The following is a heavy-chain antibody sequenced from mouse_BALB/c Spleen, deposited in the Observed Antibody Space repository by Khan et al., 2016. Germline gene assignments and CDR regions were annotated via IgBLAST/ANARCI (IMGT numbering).Heavy chain of an antibody. Sequence: QVQLQQSGPGLVAPSQSLSITCTVSGFSLTSYGVHLVSQPPGKGLEWLGVIWDGGSTNYNSAPMSRLSLSKDNSKSPVFIKMNSLQTDDTAMYYCARLEDIWGQGTTLTVSS. D-gene: IGHD1-3*01. V-gene: IGHV2-9*02. J-gene: IGHJ2*01. CDR1: GFSLTSYG. CDR2: IWDGGST. CDR3: ARLEDI.